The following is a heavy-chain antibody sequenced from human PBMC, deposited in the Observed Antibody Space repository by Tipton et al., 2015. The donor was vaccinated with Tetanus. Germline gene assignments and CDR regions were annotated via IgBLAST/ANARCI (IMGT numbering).Heavy chain of an antibody. D-gene: IGHD6-13*01. CDR2: IYSGGSST. Sequence: GSLRLSCATSGFTFSNYAMSWVRQAPGKGLEWVSVIYSGGSSTYYADSVKGRFTISRDNSKNTLYLQMNSLRAEDTAVYYCAKLGYPPGLWGQGTLVTVSS. CDR3: AKLGYPPGL. CDR1: GFTFSNYA. J-gene: IGHJ4*02. V-gene: IGHV3-23*03.